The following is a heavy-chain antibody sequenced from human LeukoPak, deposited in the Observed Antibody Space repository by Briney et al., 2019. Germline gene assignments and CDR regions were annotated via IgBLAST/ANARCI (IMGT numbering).Heavy chain of an antibody. D-gene: IGHD3-22*01. Sequence: PSETLSLMCTVSGGSISTYYWSWIRQPAGKGLEWIGRISASGSTNYNPSLKSRVTISVDTSKNQFSLKLSSVTAADTAVYYCARGGWNKFDYWGQGTLVTVSS. CDR2: ISASGST. CDR3: ARGGWNKFDY. V-gene: IGHV4-4*07. CDR1: GGSISTYY. J-gene: IGHJ4*02.